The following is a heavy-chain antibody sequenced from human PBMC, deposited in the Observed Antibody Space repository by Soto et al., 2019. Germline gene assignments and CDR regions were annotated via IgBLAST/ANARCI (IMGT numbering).Heavy chain of an antibody. CDR2: ISYDGSNK. J-gene: IGHJ4*02. CDR3: ATWYYYDSSGY. V-gene: IGHV3-30*03. D-gene: IGHD3-22*01. CDR1: GFTFSSYG. Sequence: PGGSLRLSCAASGFTFSSYGMHWVRQAPGKGLEWVAVISYDGSNKYYADSVKGRFTISRDNSKDTLYLQMNSLRAEDTAVYYCATWYYYDSSGYWGQGTLVTVSS.